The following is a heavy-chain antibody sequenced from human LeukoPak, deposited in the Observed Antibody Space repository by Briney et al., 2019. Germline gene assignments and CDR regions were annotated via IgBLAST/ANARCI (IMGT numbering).Heavy chain of an antibody. CDR1: GFTFSSYW. V-gene: IGHV3-74*01. Sequence: PGGSLTLSCAASGFTFSSYWMHWVRQDPGRGLVWVSRINGDGSDTDYADPVKGRFTISRDNAKNTLYLQMTSLRAEDTAVYYCARDLSNIAASGWGNDSWGLGTLVTVSS. CDR2: INGDGSDT. D-gene: IGHD6-13*01. J-gene: IGHJ4*02. CDR3: ARDLSNIAASGWGNDS.